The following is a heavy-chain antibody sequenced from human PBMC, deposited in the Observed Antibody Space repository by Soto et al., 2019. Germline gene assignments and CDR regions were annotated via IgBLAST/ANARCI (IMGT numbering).Heavy chain of an antibody. J-gene: IGHJ4*02. Sequence: QVQLVQSGDGVKKPGSSVKVSCKASGDTFTNHVFNWVRQAPGQGLEWMGGIISLFGTPNYSRRLQGRVTITADESTATSYMELSSLRSDDTAVYYCARDLGSGYDRGDYWGQGTLVTVSS. V-gene: IGHV1-69*12. D-gene: IGHD5-12*01. CDR1: GDTFTNHV. CDR2: IISLFGTP. CDR3: ARDLGSGYDRGDY.